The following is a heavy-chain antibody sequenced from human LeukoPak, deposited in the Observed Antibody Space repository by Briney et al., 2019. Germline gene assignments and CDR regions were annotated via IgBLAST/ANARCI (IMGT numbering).Heavy chain of an antibody. CDR1: GGSISSGSYY. CDR2: IYTSGST. Sequence: SETLSLTCTVSGGSISSGSYYWSWIRQPAGKGLEWIGRIYTSGSTNYNPSLKSRVTISVDTSKNQFSLKLSSVTAADTAVYYCARRNSSSWVPGAFDIWGQGTMVTVSP. CDR3: ARRNSSSWVPGAFDI. J-gene: IGHJ3*02. V-gene: IGHV4-61*02. D-gene: IGHD6-13*01.